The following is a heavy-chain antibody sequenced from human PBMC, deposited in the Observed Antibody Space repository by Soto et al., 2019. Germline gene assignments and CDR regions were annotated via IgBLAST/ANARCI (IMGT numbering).Heavy chain of an antibody. CDR1: GFSFSRFA. CDR2: ISGSADST. J-gene: IGHJ6*02. CDR3: AKTRGAMIYAISVYGMDV. Sequence: EVQLLESGGGFIHPGGSLRLSCAASGFSFSRFAMNWVRQAPGKGLEWVSIISGSADSTFYAGSVKGRFTISRDNSKSTLYLQMNSLKAEDTAVYYCAKTRGAMIYAISVYGMDVWGQGTKVTVSS. D-gene: IGHD2-8*01. V-gene: IGHV3-23*01.